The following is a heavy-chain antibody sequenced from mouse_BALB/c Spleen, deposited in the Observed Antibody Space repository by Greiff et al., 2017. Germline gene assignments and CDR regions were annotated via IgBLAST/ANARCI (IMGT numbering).Heavy chain of an antibody. CDR2: ISSGGST. V-gene: IGHV5-6-5*01. Sequence: EVKLVESGGGLVKPGGSLKLSCAASGFTFSSYAMSWVRQTPEKRLEWVASISSGGSTYYPDSVKGRFTISRDNARNILYLQMSSLRSEDTAMYYCARGGTVVATEYFGVWGAGTTVTVSS. CDR3: ARGGTVVATEYFGV. J-gene: IGHJ1*01. CDR1: GFTFSSYA. D-gene: IGHD1-1*01.